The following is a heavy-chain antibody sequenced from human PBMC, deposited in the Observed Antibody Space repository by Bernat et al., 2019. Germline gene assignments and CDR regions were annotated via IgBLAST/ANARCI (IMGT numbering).Heavy chain of an antibody. Sequence: VQLVESGGGVVQPGRSLRLSCVASGFTFSDYSLHWVRQAPGKGLEWVAVVSYDGRNKYYADSVQARFIISRDDSENTLYLQMDSLKSEDTAVYYCARAYSSSSLRWWTLDYWGQGTLVTVSS. CDR1: GFTFSDYS. CDR2: VSYDGRNK. CDR3: ARAYSSSSLRWWTLDY. D-gene: IGHD6-6*01. V-gene: IGHV3-30*04. J-gene: IGHJ4*02.